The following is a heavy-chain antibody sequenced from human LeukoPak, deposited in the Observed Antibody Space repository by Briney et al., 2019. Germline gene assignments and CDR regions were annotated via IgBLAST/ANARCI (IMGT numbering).Heavy chain of an antibody. J-gene: IGHJ4*02. V-gene: IGHV3-33*01. D-gene: IGHD3-10*01. CDR3: ARASCLIKTCLDY. CDR1: GFIFSHFG. CDR2: IQSDGSQE. Sequence: GGSLRLSCATSGFIFSHFGMHWVRQAPGKGLEWLAAIQSDGSQEDLADSVKGRSTISRDKSKSTMYLQIDTLRAEDTAVYYCARASCLIKTCLDYWGQGTLVTVSS.